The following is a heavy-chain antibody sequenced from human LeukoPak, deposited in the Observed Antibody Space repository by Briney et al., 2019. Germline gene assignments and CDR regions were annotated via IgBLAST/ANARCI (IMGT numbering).Heavy chain of an antibody. CDR3: ARARYCSGGSCYFNWFDP. CDR1: GGSICSATYY. J-gene: IGHJ5*02. Sequence: SQTLSLTCTVSGGSICSATYYWSWIRQPAGKGLEWIGRIYTGGCTNYNPALKSRVTISGVTSKSQFSLKRSSVTAADTAVYYCARARYCSGGSCYFNWFDPWGQGTLVTVSS. D-gene: IGHD2-15*01. V-gene: IGHV4-61*02. CDR2: IYTGGCT.